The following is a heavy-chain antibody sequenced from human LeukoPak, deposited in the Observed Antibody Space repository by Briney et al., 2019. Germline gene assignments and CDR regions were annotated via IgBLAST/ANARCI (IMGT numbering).Heavy chain of an antibody. CDR1: GFTLSTYA. CDR3: ARGLRIDNWFDP. J-gene: IGHJ5*02. D-gene: IGHD5-12*01. Sequence: GGSLRLSCSASGFTLSTYAMHWVRQAPGKGLKYVSGISSNGGSTYYADSVKGRFTISRDNSENTLYLQMSSLRPEDTAVYYCARGLRIDNWFDPWGQGTLVTVSS. CDR2: ISSNGGST. V-gene: IGHV3-64D*06.